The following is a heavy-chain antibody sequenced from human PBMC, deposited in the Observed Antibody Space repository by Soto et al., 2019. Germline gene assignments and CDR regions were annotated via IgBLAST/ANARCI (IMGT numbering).Heavy chain of an antibody. D-gene: IGHD3-16*01. CDR2: IIPIFGTA. J-gene: IGHJ4*02. Sequence: QVQLVQSGAEVKKPGSSVKVSCKASGGTFSSYAISWVRQAPGQGLEWVGGIIPIFGTASYAQKFQGRVTITADESTSTAYMELSSLRSEDTAVYYCAREPRGNSGFWVDYWGQGTLVTVSS. V-gene: IGHV1-69*01. CDR3: AREPRGNSGFWVDY. CDR1: GGTFSSYA.